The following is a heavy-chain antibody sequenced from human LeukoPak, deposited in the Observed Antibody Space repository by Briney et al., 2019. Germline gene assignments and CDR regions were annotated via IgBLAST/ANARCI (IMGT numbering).Heavy chain of an antibody. CDR2: IYYSGST. J-gene: IGHJ6*02. CDR3: ARFGFGGMDV. Sequence: TSETLSLTCTVSGGSISSGGYYWSWIRQHPGKGLEWIGYIYYSGSTYYNPSLKSRVTISVDTSKNQFSLKLSSVTAADTAVYYCARFGFGGMDVWGQGTTVTVSS. D-gene: IGHD3-3*01. V-gene: IGHV4-31*03. CDR1: GGSISSGGYY.